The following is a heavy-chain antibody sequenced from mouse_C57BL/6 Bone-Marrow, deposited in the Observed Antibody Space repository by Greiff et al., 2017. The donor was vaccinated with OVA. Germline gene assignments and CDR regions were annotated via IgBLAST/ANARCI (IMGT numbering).Heavy chain of an antibody. CDR3: ARKTFFAY. CDR1: GFTFSSYA. J-gene: IGHJ3*01. CDR2: ISDGGSYT. V-gene: IGHV5-4*01. Sequence: EVQVVESGGGLVKPGGSLKLSCAASGFTFSSYAMSWVRQTPEKRLEWVATISDGGSYTYYPDNVKGRFTISRDNAKNNLYLQMSHLKSEDTAMYYCARKTFFAYWGQGTLVTVSA.